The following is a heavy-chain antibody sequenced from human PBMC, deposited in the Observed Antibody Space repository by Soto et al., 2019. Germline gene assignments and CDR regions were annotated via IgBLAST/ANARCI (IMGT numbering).Heavy chain of an antibody. J-gene: IGHJ4*02. CDR3: ARTLYGDNVDY. D-gene: IGHD4-17*01. CDR1: GYTFTSYD. Sequence: QVQLVQSGAEVKKPGASVKVSCKASGYTFTSYDINWVRQATGQGLEWMGWMNPNSGNTAYAQKFQGRVTMTRNTYINTAYMALISMRSEDTAVYYCARTLYGDNVDYWGQGTLVTVSS. V-gene: IGHV1-8*01. CDR2: MNPNSGNT.